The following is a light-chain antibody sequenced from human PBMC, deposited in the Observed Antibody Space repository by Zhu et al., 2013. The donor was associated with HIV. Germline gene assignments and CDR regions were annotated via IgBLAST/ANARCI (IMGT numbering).Light chain of an antibody. CDR1: ISNIGSNN. Sequence: QSVLSQPPSASGSPGQRVNIDCSGSISNIGSNNVDWYQQVPGTAPKLLIYTNDQRPSGVPDRFSGSKSGTSASLAITGLQAADEADYYCQSYDSSLSGWVFGGGTKLTVL. CDR2: TND. CDR3: QSYDSSLSGWV. J-gene: IGLJ3*02. V-gene: IGLV1-44*01.